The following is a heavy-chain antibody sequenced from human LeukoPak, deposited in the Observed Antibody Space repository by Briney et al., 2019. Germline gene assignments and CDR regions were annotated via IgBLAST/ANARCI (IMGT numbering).Heavy chain of an antibody. D-gene: IGHD3-3*02. Sequence: GGSLRLSCAASGFPFSSYVMHWVRQAPGKGLEWVAVIWYDGSDKYYADSVKGRFTISRVNAKNTLYLQMNSLRAEDTAVYYCARGKLEVQDHWGQGTLVTVSS. J-gene: IGHJ4*02. V-gene: IGHV3-33*01. CDR3: ARGKLEVQDH. CDR2: IWYDGSDK. CDR1: GFPFSSYV.